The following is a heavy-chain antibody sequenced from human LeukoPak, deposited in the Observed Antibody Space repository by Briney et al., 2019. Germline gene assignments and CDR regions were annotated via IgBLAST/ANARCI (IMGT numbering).Heavy chain of an antibody. Sequence: ASVKVSCKASGYTFTSYDINWVRQATGQGLEWMGWMNPNSGNTGYAQKFQGRVTMTRNTSISTAYMELSSLRSEDTAVYYCARGRIGGKSYYYYYGMDVWGQGTTVTVS. J-gene: IGHJ6*02. CDR3: ARGRIGGKSYYYYYGMDV. CDR2: MNPNSGNT. V-gene: IGHV1-8*01. D-gene: IGHD3-10*01. CDR1: GYTFTSYD.